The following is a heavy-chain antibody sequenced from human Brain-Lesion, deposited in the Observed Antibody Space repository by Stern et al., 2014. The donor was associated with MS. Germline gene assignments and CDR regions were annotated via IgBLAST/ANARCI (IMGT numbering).Heavy chain of an antibody. D-gene: IGHD2-2*01. CDR1: GGSISSGGYY. CDR2: IFKSGST. V-gene: IGHV4-61*02. CDR3: ARGRVVPGFQYYATDV. J-gene: IGHJ6*02. Sequence: VQLVESGPGLVKPSQTLSLSCTVSGGSISSGGYYWSWIRQPAGKGLEWIGRIFKSGSTSYNPSLKSRVPISIAPSKNQFSLRLNPMTAADTAVYYCARGRVVPGFQYYATDVWGQGTTVIVSS.